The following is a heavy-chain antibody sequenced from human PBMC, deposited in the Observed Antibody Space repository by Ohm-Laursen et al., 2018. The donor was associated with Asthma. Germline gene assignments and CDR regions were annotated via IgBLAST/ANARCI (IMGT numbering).Heavy chain of an antibody. D-gene: IGHD2-15*01. J-gene: IGHJ4*02. CDR3: AKDSYIVEFGY. V-gene: IGHV3-23*01. CDR2: ISGSGGST. Sequence: SLRLSCSASGFTFSSYAMSWVRQAPGKGLEWVSAISGSGGSTYYADSVKGRFTISRDNSKNTLYLQMNSLRAEDTAVYYCAKDSYIVEFGYWGQETLVTVSS. CDR1: GFTFSSYA.